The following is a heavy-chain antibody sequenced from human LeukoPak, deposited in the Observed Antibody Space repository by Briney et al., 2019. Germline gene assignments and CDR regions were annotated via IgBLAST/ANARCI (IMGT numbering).Heavy chain of an antibody. Sequence: GGSLRLSCAASGFNANTNYMTWVRQAPGKGLEWVSIIYSGGGTYYADSVKGRFTISRDNSKNTLYLQMNSLRSEDTAVYYCARGADCGSDCSSRRRDFDYWGQGTLVTVSS. CDR3: ARGADCGSDCSSRRRDFDY. CDR1: GFNANTNY. J-gene: IGHJ4*02. V-gene: IGHV3-66*02. CDR2: IYSGGGT. D-gene: IGHD2-21*01.